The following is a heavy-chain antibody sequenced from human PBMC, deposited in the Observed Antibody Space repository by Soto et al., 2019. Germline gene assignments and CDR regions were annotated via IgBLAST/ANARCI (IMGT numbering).Heavy chain of an antibody. D-gene: IGHD3-22*01. CDR2: IIPVFGTA. CDR1: GGTFVIYA. V-gene: IGHV1-69*01. Sequence: QVHLVQSGAEVRKPGSSVKVSCKASGGTFVIYAFTWVRQAPGQGLEWMGGIIPVFGTANNAQKFQGRVTITADVSSNTTYMELSSLRPEDTAVYYCARYYYDSSGYPHAFDIWGQGTLVTVSS. J-gene: IGHJ3*02. CDR3: ARYYYDSSGYPHAFDI.